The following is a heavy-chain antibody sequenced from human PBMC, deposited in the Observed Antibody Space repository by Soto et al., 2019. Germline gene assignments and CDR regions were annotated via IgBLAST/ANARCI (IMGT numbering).Heavy chain of an antibody. Sequence: PGGSLGLSGVASGFTFTTYCMSSVRQGPGQGLECVANIRQDGGARHYVDSVKGRFTISRDNAKNSVYLQMDSLRAEDTAVYYCVRGGPGAGSYLGSYSGQGILVTVSS. CDR2: IRQDGGAR. CDR3: VRGGPGAGSYLGSY. CDR1: GFTFTTYC. D-gene: IGHD3-10*01. V-gene: IGHV3-7*03. J-gene: IGHJ4*02.